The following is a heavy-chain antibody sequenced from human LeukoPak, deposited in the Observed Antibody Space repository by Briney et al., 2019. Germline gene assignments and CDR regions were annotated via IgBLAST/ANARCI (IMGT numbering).Heavy chain of an antibody. CDR3: AADRDIMNPPFDL. J-gene: IGHJ4*02. V-gene: IGHV4-34*01. CDR1: GGSFSDYY. D-gene: IGHD3-9*01. CDR2: IHHSGRT. Sequence: SETLSLTCAVYGGSFSDYYWAWIRQPPGKGLEWSGEIHHSGRTNYNPSFKSRITISLDTSRKQFSLKLNSVTATDTAIYYCAADRDIMNPPFDLWGQGTLVTVSS.